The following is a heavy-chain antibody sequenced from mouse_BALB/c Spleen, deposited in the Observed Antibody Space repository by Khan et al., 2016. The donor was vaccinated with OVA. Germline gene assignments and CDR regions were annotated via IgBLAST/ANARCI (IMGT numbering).Heavy chain of an antibody. D-gene: IGHD1-1*01. CDR3: ARAGSRYNYAMDY. Sequence: EVQLVESGPGLVKPSQSLSLTCTVTGYSITSDYAWNWIRQFPGNTLEWMGYISYSGSTNYNPTLKSRTSITRDTSKNQFILQLNSVTTEDTATYYCARAGSRYNYAMDYWGQGTSVTVSS. J-gene: IGHJ4*01. CDR2: ISYSGST. V-gene: IGHV3-2*02. CDR1: GYSITSDYA.